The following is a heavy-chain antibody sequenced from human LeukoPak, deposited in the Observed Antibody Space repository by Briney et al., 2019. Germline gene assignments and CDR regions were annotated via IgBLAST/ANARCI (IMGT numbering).Heavy chain of an antibody. D-gene: IGHD6-13*01. Sequence: PSETLSLTCTVSGGSISSYYWSRIRQPPGKGLEWIGYIYYSWTTNYNPSLKSRVTISVDTSKNQFPLKLSSVTAADTAVYYCARGVYIAAAQHGYWGQGTLVTVSS. CDR1: GGSISSYY. J-gene: IGHJ4*02. CDR2: IYYSWTT. V-gene: IGHV4-59*01. CDR3: ARGVYIAAAQHGY.